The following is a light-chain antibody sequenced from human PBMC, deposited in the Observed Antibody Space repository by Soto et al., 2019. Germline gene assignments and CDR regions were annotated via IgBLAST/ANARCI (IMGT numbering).Light chain of an antibody. CDR2: AAS. CDR3: QQSYSTPALT. V-gene: IGKV1-39*01. Sequence: DIPMTQSPSSLSASVGDRVTITCRASQSISNYYLNWYQQKPGKAPNLLIYAASSLQSGVPSRFSGSGSGTDFTLTISSLQPEDFATYYCQQSYSTPALTFGGGTKVEIK. J-gene: IGKJ4*01. CDR1: QSISNY.